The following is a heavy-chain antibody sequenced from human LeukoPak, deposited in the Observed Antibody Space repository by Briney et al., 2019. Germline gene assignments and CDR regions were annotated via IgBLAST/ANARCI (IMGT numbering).Heavy chain of an antibody. CDR3: ARIPAPHHPNWFDP. CDR1: GGSISSYY. D-gene: IGHD1-14*01. CDR2: IYYSGST. J-gene: IGHJ5*02. V-gene: IGHV4-59*01. Sequence: SETLSPTCTVSGGSISSYYWSWIRQPPGKGLEWIGYIYYSGSTNYNPSLKSRVTISVDTSKTQFSLKLSSVTAADTAVYYCARIPAPHHPNWFDPWGQGTLVTVSS.